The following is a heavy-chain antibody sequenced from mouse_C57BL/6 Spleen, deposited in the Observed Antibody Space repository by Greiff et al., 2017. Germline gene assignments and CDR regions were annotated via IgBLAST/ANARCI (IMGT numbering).Heavy chain of an antibody. Sequence: VQVVESGAELARPGASVKLSCKASGYTFTSYGISWVKQRTGQGLEWIGEIYPRSGNTYYNEKFKGKATLTADKSSSTAYMGLRSLTSEDSAVYFCARSRDYGSSYYAMDYWGQGTSVTVSS. CDR1: GYTFTSYG. D-gene: IGHD1-1*01. V-gene: IGHV1-81*01. CDR3: ARSRDYGSSYYAMDY. CDR2: IYPRSGNT. J-gene: IGHJ4*01.